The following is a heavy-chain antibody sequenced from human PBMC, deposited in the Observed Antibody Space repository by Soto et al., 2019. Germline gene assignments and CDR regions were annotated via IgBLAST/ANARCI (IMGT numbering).Heavy chain of an antibody. J-gene: IGHJ3*02. CDR2: ISPDGRST. CDR3: ARWALPRDDSLDI. CDR1: GFTFSSHW. D-gene: IGHD3-22*01. V-gene: IGHV3-74*01. Sequence: EVQLVESGGGLVQPGGSLRLSCAASGFTFSSHWMHWVRQAPGKGLVWVSRISPDGRSTVYADSVKGRFTISRDNAKNTLYLQMNSLRAEDTAEYYCARWALPRDDSLDIWGQGTMVTVSS.